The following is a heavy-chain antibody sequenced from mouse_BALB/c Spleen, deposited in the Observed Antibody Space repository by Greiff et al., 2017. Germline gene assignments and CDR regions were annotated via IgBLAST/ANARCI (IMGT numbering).Heavy chain of an antibody. D-gene: IGHD4-1*01. CDR2: ISNGGGST. V-gene: IGHV5-12-2*01. J-gene: IGHJ3*01. CDR1: GFTFSSYT. CDR3: ARLTGFAY. Sequence: DVHLVESGGGLVQPGGSLKLSCAASGFTFSSYTMSWVRQTPEKRLEWVAYISNGGGSTYYPDTVKGRFTISRDNAKNTLYLQMSSLKSEDTAMYYCARLTGFAYWGQGTLVTVSA.